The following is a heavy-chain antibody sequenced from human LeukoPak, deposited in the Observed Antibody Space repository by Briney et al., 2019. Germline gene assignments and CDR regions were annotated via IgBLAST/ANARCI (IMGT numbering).Heavy chain of an antibody. CDR2: IYHSGST. Sequence: SETLSLTCTVSGYSISSGYYWGWIRQPPGKGLEWIGSIYHSGSTYYNPSLKSRVTISVDTSKNQFSLKLSSVTAADTAVYYCASIAARRPDYWGQGTLVTASS. J-gene: IGHJ4*02. V-gene: IGHV4-38-2*02. CDR1: GYSISSGYY. CDR3: ASIAARRPDY. D-gene: IGHD6-6*01.